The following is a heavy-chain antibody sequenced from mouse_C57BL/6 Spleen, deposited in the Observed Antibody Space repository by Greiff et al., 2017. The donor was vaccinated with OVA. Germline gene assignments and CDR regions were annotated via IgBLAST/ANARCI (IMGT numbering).Heavy chain of an antibody. J-gene: IGHJ1*03. V-gene: IGHV1-53*01. D-gene: IGHD2-5*01. CDR3: AERGYYSNYEYFGV. CDR1: GYTFTSYW. Sequence: QVQLQQPGTELVKPGASVKLSCKASGYTFTSYWMHWVKQRPGQGLEWIGNINPSNGGTNYNEKFKSKATLTVDKSSSPAYMQLSSLTSEGSAVYYSAERGYYSNYEYFGVWGTGTTVTVSS. CDR2: INPSNGGT.